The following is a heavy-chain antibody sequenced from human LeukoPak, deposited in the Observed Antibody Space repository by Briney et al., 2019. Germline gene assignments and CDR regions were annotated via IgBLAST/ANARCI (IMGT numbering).Heavy chain of an antibody. V-gene: IGHV3-21*01. CDR2: ISSSSSYI. Sequence: GGSLRLSCAASGFTFSSYSMNWVRQAPGKGLEWVSSISSSSSYIYYADSVKGRFTISRDNAKNSLYLQMNSLRAEDTAVYYCARDPVARGSGSYYKDYWGQGTLVTVSS. CDR1: GFTFSSYS. J-gene: IGHJ4*02. D-gene: IGHD3-10*01. CDR3: ARDPVARGSGSYYKDY.